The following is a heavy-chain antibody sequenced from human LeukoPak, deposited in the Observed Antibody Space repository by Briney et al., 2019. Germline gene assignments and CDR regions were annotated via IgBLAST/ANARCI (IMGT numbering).Heavy chain of an antibody. CDR2: IYYSGST. V-gene: IGHV4-59*01. D-gene: IGHD1-26*01. J-gene: IGHJ6*02. CDR1: GGSISSYY. Sequence: LSETLSLTCTVSGGSISSYYWSWIRQPPGKGLEWIGYIYYSGSTNYNPSLKSRVTISVDTSKNQFSLKLSSVTAADTAVYYCARGKWELPHMAHYYYYGMDVWGQGTTVTVSS. CDR3: ARGKWELPHMAHYYYYGMDV.